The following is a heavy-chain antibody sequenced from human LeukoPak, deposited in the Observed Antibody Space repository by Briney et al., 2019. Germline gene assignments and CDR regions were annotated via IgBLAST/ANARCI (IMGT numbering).Heavy chain of an antibody. CDR2: IYYSGST. CDR1: GGSISSSSYY. V-gene: IGHV4-39*01. D-gene: IGHD3-9*01. J-gene: IGHJ4*02. CDR3: ARHRRNYDILTGIYYFDY. Sequence: SETLSLTCTVSGGSISSSSYYWGWIRQPPGTGLEWIGSIYYSGSTYYNPSLKSRVTISVDTSKNQFSLKLSSVTAADTAVYYCARHRRNYDILTGIYYFDYWGQGTLVTVSS.